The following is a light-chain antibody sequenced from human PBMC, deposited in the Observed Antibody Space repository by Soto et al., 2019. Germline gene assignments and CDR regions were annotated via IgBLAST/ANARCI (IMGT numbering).Light chain of an antibody. CDR2: SNN. CDR3: AAWDDTLHGVYL. CDR1: SSNIGSNT. Sequence: SVLTQPPSASGTPGQRVTISCSGSSSNIGSNTVNWYQQLPGTAPKLLIYSNNQRPSGVPDRFSGSKSGTSASRALSGLQSEDEADYYCAAWDDTLHGVYLFGTGTRVTVL. J-gene: IGLJ1*01. V-gene: IGLV1-44*01.